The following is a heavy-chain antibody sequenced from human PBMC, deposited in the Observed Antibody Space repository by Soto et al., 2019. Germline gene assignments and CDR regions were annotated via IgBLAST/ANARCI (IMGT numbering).Heavy chain of an antibody. CDR3: AVETYCSGGSCHKWFDP. D-gene: IGHD2-15*01. Sequence: ASVKVSCKASGSTLTTYYMHWVRQAPGQGLEWMGIINPSGGSATSAQKFQGRVTMTWDTSTSTIYMELSSLRSEDTAVYYCAVETYCSGGSCHKWFDPWGQGTLVTYPQ. CDR1: GSTLTTYY. V-gene: IGHV1-46*03. J-gene: IGHJ5*02. CDR2: INPSGGSA.